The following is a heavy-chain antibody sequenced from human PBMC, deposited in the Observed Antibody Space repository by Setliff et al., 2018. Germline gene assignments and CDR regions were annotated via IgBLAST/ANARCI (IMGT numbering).Heavy chain of an antibody. CDR3: ARGHYGIFDY. V-gene: IGHV7-4-1*02. CDR2: INTNTGNP. Sequence: GASVKVSCKASGYTFTTYAIGWMRQAPGQGPEWMGWINTNTGNPSYAQGFTGRFVFSLDTSVSTAYLQISSLKPEDTAVYYCARGHYGIFDYWGQGTLVTVSS. J-gene: IGHJ4*02. D-gene: IGHD3-10*01. CDR1: GYTFTTYA.